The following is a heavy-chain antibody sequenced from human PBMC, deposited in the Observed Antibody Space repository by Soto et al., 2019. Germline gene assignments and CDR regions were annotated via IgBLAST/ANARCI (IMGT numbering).Heavy chain of an antibody. Sequence: GGSLRLSCAASGFTFSSYAMSWVRQAPGKGLEWVSAISGSGGSTYYADSVKGRFTISRDNSKNTLYLQMNSLRAEDTAVYYCAKDLNIVVVPAATALDYWGQGTQVTVSS. CDR2: ISGSGGST. J-gene: IGHJ4*02. V-gene: IGHV3-23*01. D-gene: IGHD2-2*01. CDR1: GFTFSSYA. CDR3: AKDLNIVVVPAATALDY.